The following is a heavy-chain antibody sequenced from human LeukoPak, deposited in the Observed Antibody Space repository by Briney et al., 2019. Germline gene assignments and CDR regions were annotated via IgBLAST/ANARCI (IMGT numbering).Heavy chain of an antibody. V-gene: IGHV4-34*01. J-gene: IGHJ4*02. CDR2: INHSGST. CDR3: ARHSSGSGRYLDY. CDR1: GGSFSGYY. Sequence: SETLSLTCAVCGGSFSGYYWSWIRQPPGKGLEWIGEINHSGSTNYNPSLKSRVTISVDTSKNQFSLKLSSVTAADTAVYYCARHSSGSGRYLDYWGQGTLVTVSS. D-gene: IGHD3-10*01.